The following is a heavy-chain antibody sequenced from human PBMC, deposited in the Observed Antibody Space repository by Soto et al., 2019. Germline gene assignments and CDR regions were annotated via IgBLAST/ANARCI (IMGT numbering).Heavy chain of an antibody. CDR3: AKDSYPYGYYYYYGMDV. Sequence: GSLRLSCAASGFTFSSYGMHWVRQAPGKGLEWVAVISYDGSNKYYADSVKGRFTISRDNSKNTLYLQMNSLRAEDTAVYYCAKDSYPYGYYYYYGMDVWGQGTTVTVSS. D-gene: IGHD2-21*01. J-gene: IGHJ6*02. V-gene: IGHV3-30*18. CDR1: GFTFSSYG. CDR2: ISYDGSNK.